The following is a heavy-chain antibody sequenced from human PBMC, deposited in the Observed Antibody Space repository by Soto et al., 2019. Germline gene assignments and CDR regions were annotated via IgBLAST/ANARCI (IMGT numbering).Heavy chain of an antibody. Sequence: DVQLVESGGGLVQPGRSLRLSCAASGFPFDDYAMHWVRQAPGKGLEWVSGISWNSGSIGYADSVKGRFTISRDNAKNSLYLQMNSLRAEDTALYYCAKGYSSSLNWFDPWGQGTLVTVSS. CDR1: GFPFDDYA. CDR3: AKGYSSSLNWFDP. D-gene: IGHD6-13*01. CDR2: ISWNSGSI. V-gene: IGHV3-9*01. J-gene: IGHJ5*02.